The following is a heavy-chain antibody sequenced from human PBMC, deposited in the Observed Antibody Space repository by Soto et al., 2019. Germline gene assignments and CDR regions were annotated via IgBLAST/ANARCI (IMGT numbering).Heavy chain of an antibody. V-gene: IGHV4-59*08. CDR2: INYSGST. CDR1: GGSISYYY. D-gene: IGHD1-1*01. CDR3: ASYKRGLDY. J-gene: IGHJ4*02. Sequence: SETLSLTCTVSGGSISYYYWSWIRQPPGKGLEWIEYINYSGSTNYNPSLKSRVSISIATSKNHFSLKLSSVSAADTAVYYCASYKRGLDYWGQGILVTVSS.